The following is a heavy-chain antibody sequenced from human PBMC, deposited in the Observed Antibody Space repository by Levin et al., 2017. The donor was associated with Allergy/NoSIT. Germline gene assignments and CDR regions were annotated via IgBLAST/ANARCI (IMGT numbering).Heavy chain of an antibody. V-gene: IGHV5-10-1*01. J-gene: IGHJ3*02. CDR2: IDPSDSYT. D-gene: IGHD3-10*01. CDR3: ARPLYYYGSGRGAFDS. CDR1: GYSFTSYW. Sequence: GESLKISCKGSGYSFTSYWISWVRQMPGKGLEWMGRIDPSDSYTNYSPSFQGHVTISADKSISTAYLQWSSLKASDTAMYYCARPLYYYGSGRGAFDSWGQGTMVTVSS.